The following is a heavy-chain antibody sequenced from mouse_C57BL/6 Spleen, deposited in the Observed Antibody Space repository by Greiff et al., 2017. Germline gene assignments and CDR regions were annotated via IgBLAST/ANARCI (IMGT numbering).Heavy chain of an antibody. CDR1: GFSLTSYA. J-gene: IGHJ2*01. CDR3: ARNGDYYGSYYFDY. Sequence: VHLVESGPGLVAPSQSLSITCTVSGFSLTSYAISWVRQPPGKGLEWLGVIWTGGGTNYNSALKSRLSISKDNSKSQVFLKMNSLQTDDTARYYCARNGDYYGSYYFDYWGQGTTLTVSS. CDR2: IWTGGGT. V-gene: IGHV2-9-1*01. D-gene: IGHD1-1*01.